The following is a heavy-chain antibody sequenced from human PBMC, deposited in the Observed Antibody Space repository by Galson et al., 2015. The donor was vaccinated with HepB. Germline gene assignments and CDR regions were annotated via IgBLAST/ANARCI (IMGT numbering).Heavy chain of an antibody. V-gene: IGHV3-30*18. J-gene: IGHJ4*02. CDR1: GFTFRTYG. Sequence: SLRLSCAASGFTFRTYGMNWVRQAPGKGLEWVAIISSDGSDRFYTDSVKGRFTISRDDSKNRLYLQMHSLRVEDTAVYYCAKGPDVGSDLGHYFDYWGQGTLVTVSS. CDR2: ISSDGSDR. D-gene: IGHD7-27*01. CDR3: AKGPDVGSDLGHYFDY.